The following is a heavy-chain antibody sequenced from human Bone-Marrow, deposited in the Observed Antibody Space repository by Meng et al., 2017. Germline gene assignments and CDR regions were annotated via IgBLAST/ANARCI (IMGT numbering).Heavy chain of an antibody. D-gene: IGHD5-18*01. J-gene: IGHJ6*02. CDR3: AKDLFSTKSFGAKGDTETTDYYFYGMDV. Sequence: GESLKISCEVSGFPFSRYAMHWVRQAPGKGLEWVSGISGSGGTTYYADSVKGRFTISRDNSKNTLYVQMSSLRAEDTAVYYCAKDLFSTKSFGAKGDTETTDYYFYGMDVWGQGTTVTVSS. V-gene: IGHV3-23*01. CDR2: ISGSGGTT. CDR1: GFPFSRYA.